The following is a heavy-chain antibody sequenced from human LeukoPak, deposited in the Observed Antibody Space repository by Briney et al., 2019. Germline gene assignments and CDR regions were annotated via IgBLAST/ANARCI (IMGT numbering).Heavy chain of an antibody. V-gene: IGHV3-30-3*02. CDR1: GFTFSSYA. Sequence: GRSLRLSCAASGFTFSSYAMHWVRQAPGKGLEWVAVISYDGSNKYYADSVKGRFTISRDNSKNTLYLQMNSLRAEDTAVYYCAKMVREFYTISYYFDYWGQGTLVTVSS. D-gene: IGHD2-8*01. J-gene: IGHJ4*02. CDR3: AKMVREFYTISYYFDY. CDR2: ISYDGSNK.